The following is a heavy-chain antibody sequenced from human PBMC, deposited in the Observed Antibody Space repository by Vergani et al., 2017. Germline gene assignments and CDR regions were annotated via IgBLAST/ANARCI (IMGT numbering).Heavy chain of an antibody. CDR1: GFPFSSYS. CDR2: ISSSSSYI. J-gene: IGHJ4*02. CDR3: AKDNVPGYYDSSGYCDY. D-gene: IGHD3-22*01. Sequence: EVQLVESGGGLVKPGGSLRFSCEASGFPFSSYSMNWVRQAQGKGLEWVSSISSSSSYIYYADSVKGRFTISRDNAKNSLYLQMNSLRAEDTAVYYCAKDNVPGYYDSSGYCDYWGQGTLVTVSS. V-gene: IGHV3-21*04.